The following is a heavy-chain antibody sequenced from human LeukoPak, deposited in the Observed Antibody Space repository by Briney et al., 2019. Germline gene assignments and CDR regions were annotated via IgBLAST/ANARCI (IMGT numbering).Heavy chain of an antibody. V-gene: IGHV1-2*02. D-gene: IGHD3-10*01. J-gene: IGHJ5*02. CDR3: ARGGESRARVDYGSGSYYWFDP. CDR2: INPNSGGT. CDR1: VYTFTVYY. Sequence: ASVTLSCKASVYTFTVYYMYWVRQAPGPRLEWMGWINPNSGGTNYAQKFQGRVTITADESTSTDYMELSSLRSEDTAVYYCARGGESRARVDYGSGSYYWFDPWGQGTLVTVSS.